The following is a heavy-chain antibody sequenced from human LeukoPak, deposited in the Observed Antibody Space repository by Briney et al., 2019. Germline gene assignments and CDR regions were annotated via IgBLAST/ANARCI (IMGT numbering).Heavy chain of an antibody. CDR1: GFTFSSYS. V-gene: IGHV3-21*01. Sequence: GGSLRLSCAASGFTFSSYSMNWVRQAPGKGLEWVSSISSSSSYIYYADSVKGRFTISRDNAKNSLYLQTNSLRAEDTAVYYCARARYSSSAFDYWGQGTLVTVSS. D-gene: IGHD6-6*01. CDR2: ISSSSSYI. CDR3: ARARYSSSAFDY. J-gene: IGHJ4*02.